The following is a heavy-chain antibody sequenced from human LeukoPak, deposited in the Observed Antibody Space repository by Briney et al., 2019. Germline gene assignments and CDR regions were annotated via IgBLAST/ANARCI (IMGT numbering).Heavy chain of an antibody. J-gene: IGHJ4*02. CDR2: INPNSGGT. CDR1: GYTFTDYF. Sequence: ASVKVPCKASGYTFTDYFIHWVRQAPGQGLEWMGWINPNSGGTNYAPKFQGRVTLTRDTSISTGYMELSGLRSDDTAVYYCARDRANSGGGNCFDYWGQGTLVTVSS. D-gene: IGHD6-19*01. V-gene: IGHV1-2*02. CDR3: ARDRANSGGGNCFDY.